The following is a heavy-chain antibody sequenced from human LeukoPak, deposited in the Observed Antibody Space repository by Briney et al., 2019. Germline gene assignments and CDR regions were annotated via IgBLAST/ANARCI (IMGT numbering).Heavy chain of an antibody. J-gene: IGHJ5*02. V-gene: IGHV1-2*02. Sequence: ASVKVSCKASGYTFTGYYMHWVRQAPGQGLEWMGWINPNSGGTNYAQKFQGRVTMTRDTSISTAYMELSRLRSDDTAVYYCARVPTVVTPELDPWGQGTLVTVSS. D-gene: IGHD4-23*01. CDR3: ARVPTVVTPELDP. CDR1: GYTFTGYY. CDR2: INPNSGGT.